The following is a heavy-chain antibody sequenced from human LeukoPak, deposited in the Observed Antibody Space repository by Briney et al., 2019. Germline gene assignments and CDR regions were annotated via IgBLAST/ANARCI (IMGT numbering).Heavy chain of an antibody. CDR2: IYSGGST. J-gene: IGHJ3*02. CDR3: ARGFRFYGSGSYPNPTDAFDI. Sequence: GGSLRLSCAASGFTVSSNYMSWVRQAPGKGLEWVSVIYSGGSTYYADSVKGRFTISRDNSKNTLYLQMNSLRAEDTAVYYCARGFRFYGSGSYPNPTDAFDIWGQGTMVTVSS. D-gene: IGHD3-10*01. V-gene: IGHV3-53*05. CDR1: GFTVSSNY.